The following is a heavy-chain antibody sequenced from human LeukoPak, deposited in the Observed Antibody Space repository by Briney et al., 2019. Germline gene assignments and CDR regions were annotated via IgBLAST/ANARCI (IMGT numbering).Heavy chain of an antibody. CDR2: IYSGGST. J-gene: IGHJ4*03. Sequence: GGSLRLSCAASGFTFSSYGMHWVRQAPGKGLEWVSVIYSGGSTYYADSVKGRFTISRDNSKNTLYLQMNSLRAEDTAVYYCARVPGYFDYWGQGTLVTVSS. CDR1: GFTFSSYG. V-gene: IGHV3-53*01. CDR3: ARVPGYFDY.